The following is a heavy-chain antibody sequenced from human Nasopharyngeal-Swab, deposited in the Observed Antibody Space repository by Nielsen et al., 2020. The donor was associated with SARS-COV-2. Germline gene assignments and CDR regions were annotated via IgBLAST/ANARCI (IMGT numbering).Heavy chain of an antibody. Sequence: GESLKISCAASGFTFSSSGMDWVRQAPGKGLEWVAVISYDGSNEYYGDSVKGRFTISRDHSKNTLYLQMNSLRVDDTAVYYCAKDVHGDYGGIDYWGPGLLLPVSS. J-gene: IGHJ4*02. D-gene: IGHD4-17*01. CDR3: AKDVHGDYGGIDY. CDR2: ISYDGSNE. V-gene: IGHV3-30*18. CDR1: GFTFSSSG.